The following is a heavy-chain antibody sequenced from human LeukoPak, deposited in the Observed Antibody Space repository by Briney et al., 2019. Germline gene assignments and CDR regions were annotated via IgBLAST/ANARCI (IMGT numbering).Heavy chain of an antibody. CDR3: AKGAGPPWFDP. D-gene: IGHD6-19*01. CDR1: GASISSDTYF. CDR2: ISSTGRT. J-gene: IGHJ5*02. Sequence: NTSQTLSPTCTVSGASISSDTYFWSWIRQPAGKGLEWIGRISSTGRTDYNPSLTSRVTISVDTSKNQLSMKLSSVTAADTAVYYCAKGAGPPWFDPWGQGTLVTVSS. V-gene: IGHV4-61*02.